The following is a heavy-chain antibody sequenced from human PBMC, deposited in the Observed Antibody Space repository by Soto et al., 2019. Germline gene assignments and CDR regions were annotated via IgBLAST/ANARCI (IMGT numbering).Heavy chain of an antibody. J-gene: IGHJ5*02. V-gene: IGHV4-31*03. CDR1: GGSISDGYY. D-gene: IGHD3-3*01. CDR2: VSDSGST. Sequence: SETLSLTCTVSGGSISDGYYWTWIRQHPGKGLEWIGSVSDSGSTSYNTSLKSRLTISVDTSENQFSLNLRSVTAADTAVYYCARRERSGVAYWLDTWGQGALVTVSS. CDR3: ARRERSGVAYWLDT.